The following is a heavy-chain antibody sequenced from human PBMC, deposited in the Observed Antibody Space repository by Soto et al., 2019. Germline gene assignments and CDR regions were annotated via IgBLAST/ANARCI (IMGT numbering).Heavy chain of an antibody. V-gene: IGHV3-7*03. CDR3: VKDGGYCSSTTCYSPRNHYFDS. CDR2: IKFDGSEK. Sequence: AGGSLRLSCAASGFTFSDYWMSWGRQAPGKGPEWVANIKFDGSEKQYVDSVKGRFSISRDNSRNSLFLQMNSLRAGDTAVYYCVKDGGYCSSTTCYSPRNHYFDSWGQGTLVTVSS. J-gene: IGHJ4*02. D-gene: IGHD2-2*01. CDR1: GFTFSDYW.